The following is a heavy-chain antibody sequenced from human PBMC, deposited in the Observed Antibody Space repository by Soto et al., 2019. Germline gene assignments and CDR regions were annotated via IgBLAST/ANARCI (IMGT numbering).Heavy chain of an antibody. CDR3: ARVKQLAADY. Sequence: SETLSLTCAVYGGSFSGYYWSWIRQPPGKGLEWIGEINHSGSTNYNPSLKSRVTISVDTSKNQFSLKLSSVTAADTAVYYCARVKQLAADYWGQGTLVTVSS. CDR2: INHSGST. J-gene: IGHJ4*02. CDR1: GGSFSGYY. V-gene: IGHV4-34*01. D-gene: IGHD6-6*01.